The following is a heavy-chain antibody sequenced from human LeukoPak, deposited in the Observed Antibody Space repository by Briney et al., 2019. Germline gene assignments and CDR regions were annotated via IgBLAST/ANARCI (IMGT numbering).Heavy chain of an antibody. CDR3: ARDNRGYSSPFDP. D-gene: IGHD6-19*01. Sequence: PGGSLRLSCAASGFTFDDYAMHWVRQAPGKGLEGVSGISWNSGSIVYADSVKGRFTISRDNAKNSLYLQMNSLRAEDTAVYYCARDNRGYSSPFDPGGQGTLVTVSS. J-gene: IGHJ5*02. V-gene: IGHV3-9*01. CDR1: GFTFDDYA. CDR2: ISWNSGSI.